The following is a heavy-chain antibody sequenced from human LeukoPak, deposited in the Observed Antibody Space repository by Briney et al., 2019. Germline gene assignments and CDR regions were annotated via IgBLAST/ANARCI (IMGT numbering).Heavy chain of an antibody. CDR3: ARVPPPGATAYGAVDS. Sequence: SETPSLNFAVYGGAFNGYYWSLIRPSPRKGLEWIGEVDHSGRTNYNPSLKSRLTMSVDTSKNQFSLKLTSVTAADTAIYYCARVPPPGATAYGAVDSWGRGTLVTVSS. CDR2: VDHSGRT. CDR1: GGAFNGYY. J-gene: IGHJ5*01. V-gene: IGHV4-34*01. D-gene: IGHD3-10*01.